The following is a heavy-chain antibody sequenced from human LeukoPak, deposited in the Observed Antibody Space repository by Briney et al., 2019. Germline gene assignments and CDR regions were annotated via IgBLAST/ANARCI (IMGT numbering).Heavy chain of an antibody. CDR3: ARSLHSRDCSGGSCYPEIGY. D-gene: IGHD2-15*01. CDR1: GYTFTSYD. CDR2: MNPNSGNT. Sequence: ASVKVSCKASGYTFTSYDINWVRQATGQGLEWMGWMNPNSGNTGYAQKFQGRVTMTRNTSISTAYMELSRLRSDDTAVYYCARSLHSRDCSGGSCYPEIGYWGQGTLVTVSS. V-gene: IGHV1-8*01. J-gene: IGHJ4*02.